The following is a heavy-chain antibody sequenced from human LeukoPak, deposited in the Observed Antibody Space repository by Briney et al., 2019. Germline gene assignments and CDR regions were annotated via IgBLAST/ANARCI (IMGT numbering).Heavy chain of an antibody. CDR3: ARDRSGWYVRSTYYYYGMDV. CDR1: KFTFSHYG. J-gene: IGHJ6*02. V-gene: IGHV3-30*03. D-gene: IGHD6-19*01. CDR2: ISSDGSIK. Sequence: PGGSLRLSCTASKFTFSHYGMQWVRQAPGKGLEWVAVISSDGSIKVYADSVKGRFTLSRDNSINTVDLQMNSLRAEDTAVYYCARDRSGWYVRSTYYYYGMDVWGQGTTVTVSS.